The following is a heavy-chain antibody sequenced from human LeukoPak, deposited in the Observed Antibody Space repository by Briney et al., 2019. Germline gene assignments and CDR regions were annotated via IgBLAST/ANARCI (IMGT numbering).Heavy chain of an antibody. Sequence: GGSLRLSCAASGFTFSSYEMNWVRQAPGKGLEWVSYISSSGSTIYYADSVKGRFTISRDNAKNSLYLQMNSRRAEDTAVYYCAELGITMIGGVWGKGTTVTIPS. CDR1: GFTFSSYE. V-gene: IGHV3-48*03. D-gene: IGHD3-10*02. CDR2: ISSSGSTI. J-gene: IGHJ6*04. CDR3: AELGITMIGGV.